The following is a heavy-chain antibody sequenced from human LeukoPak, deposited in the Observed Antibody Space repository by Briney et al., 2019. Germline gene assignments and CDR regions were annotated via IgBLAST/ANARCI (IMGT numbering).Heavy chain of an antibody. CDR3: ARPGIAVPGGFDP. CDR1: GFTFTNYW. Sequence: PGRSLRLSCAASGFTFTNYWMHWVRQAPGKGLVWVSRINSDGSNTHYADSVKGRFTISRDNAKNTLYLQMNSLRAEDTAVYYCARPGIAVPGGFDPWGQGTLVSVSS. CDR2: INSDGSNT. D-gene: IGHD6-19*01. J-gene: IGHJ5*02. V-gene: IGHV3-74*01.